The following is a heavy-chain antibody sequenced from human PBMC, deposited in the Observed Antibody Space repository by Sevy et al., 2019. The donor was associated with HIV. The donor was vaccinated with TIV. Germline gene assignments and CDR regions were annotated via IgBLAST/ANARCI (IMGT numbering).Heavy chain of an antibody. J-gene: IGHJ3*02. CDR3: ARGTHDYGDYDRDAFDI. D-gene: IGHD4-17*01. CDR1: EFTFSSYS. CDR2: IMGGGTYI. Sequence: GGSLRLSCATSEFTFSSYSMNWVRQAPGNGLEWVSSIMGGGTYINHADSVKDRFTISRDNAKNSLSLQMNSLRAEDTAVYYCARGTHDYGDYDRDAFDIWGQGTMVTVSS. V-gene: IGHV3-21*01.